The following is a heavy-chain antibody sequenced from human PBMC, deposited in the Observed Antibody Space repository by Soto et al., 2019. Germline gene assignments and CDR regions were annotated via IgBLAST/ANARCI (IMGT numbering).Heavy chain of an antibody. CDR2: IYYIGST. D-gene: IGHD3-22*01. CDR1: GGSVSSGIYY. V-gene: IGHV4-61*01. Sequence: SETLSLTCTVSGGSVSSGIYYWSWIRHPPGKGLEWIGYIYYIGSTNYNPSLKSRVTISVDTSKNQFSLKLSSVTAADTAVYYCARVDMIVVGYHAFDIWGHGTMVTFSS. CDR3: ARVDMIVVGYHAFDI. J-gene: IGHJ3*02.